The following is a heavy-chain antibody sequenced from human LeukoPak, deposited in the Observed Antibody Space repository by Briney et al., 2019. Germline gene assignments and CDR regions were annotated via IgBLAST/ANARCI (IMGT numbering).Heavy chain of an antibody. J-gene: IGHJ5*02. CDR2: ISTYNGDT. CDR1: DYTFITFD. V-gene: IGHV1-18*04. D-gene: IGHD6-6*01. Sequence: ASVRVSCKASDYTFITFDISWVRQAPGQGLEWMGCISTYNGDTNYAQNLQGRVTITADTSTSTVYMELRSLRSDDTAVYYCARAVVSSSYNWFGPWGQGNLVTGSS. CDR3: ARAVVSSSYNWFGP.